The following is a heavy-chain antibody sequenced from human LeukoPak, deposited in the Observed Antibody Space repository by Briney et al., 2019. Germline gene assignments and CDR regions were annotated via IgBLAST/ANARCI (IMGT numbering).Heavy chain of an antibody. CDR2: IYFTGST. CDR3: ARSERGYSYGWYDY. CDR1: GGSVSSYF. D-gene: IGHD5-18*01. J-gene: IGHJ4*02. V-gene: IGHV4-59*02. Sequence: SETLSLTCTVSGGSVSSYFWSWIRQPPGKGLEWIGYIYFTGSTKYNPSLKSRVSISLDTSKNQFSLKLNSVTAADTAVYYCARSERGYSYGWYDYWGQGTLVTVSS.